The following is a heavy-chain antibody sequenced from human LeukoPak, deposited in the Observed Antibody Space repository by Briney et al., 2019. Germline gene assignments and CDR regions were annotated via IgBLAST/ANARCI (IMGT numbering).Heavy chain of an antibody. D-gene: IGHD2-8*01. Sequence: SETLSLTCTVSNGSISSHYWSWIRQPPGKGLEWIGLIYSSGYTNYNPSLKSRVTISVDTSRNQFSLKLSSATAADTAVYYCARNGRRAQKDTYYAYFYYMDVWGKGSTVTVSS. CDR3: ARNGRRAQKDTYYAYFYYMDV. CDR2: IYSSGYT. CDR1: NGSISSHY. J-gene: IGHJ6*03. V-gene: IGHV4-59*11.